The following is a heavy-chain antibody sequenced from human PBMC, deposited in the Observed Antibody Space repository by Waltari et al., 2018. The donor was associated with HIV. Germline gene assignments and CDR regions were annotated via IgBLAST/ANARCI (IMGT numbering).Heavy chain of an antibody. CDR3: ARSWSGSFDY. CDR1: GVTSGFTFGSCW. D-gene: IGHD3-3*01. Sequence: DVQLVESGGGLVQPGGSLRLSCVASGVTSGFTFGSCWMHWVRQVPDKGLGGVARIKGDGSVAFYSDSVRGRFTISRDNSKNTLYLEMNDLGADDAGVYFCARSWSGSFDYWGQGALVSVSS. V-gene: IGHV3-74*01. CDR2: IKGDGSVA. J-gene: IGHJ4*02.